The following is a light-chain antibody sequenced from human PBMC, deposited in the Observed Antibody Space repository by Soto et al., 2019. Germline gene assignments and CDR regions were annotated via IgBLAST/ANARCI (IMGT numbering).Light chain of an antibody. CDR1: QTLGSN. Sequence: ELVMTQSPATLSVSPGERGTLSCRASQTLGSNVAWYQQKPGQAPRLLIYDVSTTASGVPARFSGGGSGTEFTLTISSVQSEDCAVYYCQHYNTWPLSFGGGTKVEI. CDR2: DVS. J-gene: IGKJ4*01. CDR3: QHYNTWPLS. V-gene: IGKV3-15*01.